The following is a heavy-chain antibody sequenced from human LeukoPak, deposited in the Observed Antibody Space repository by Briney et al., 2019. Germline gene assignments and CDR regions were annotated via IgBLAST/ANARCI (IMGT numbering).Heavy chain of an antibody. J-gene: IGHJ4*02. CDR3: ASNVPAPH. D-gene: IGHD2-8*01. CDR1: GFTFSRYP. CDR2: ISYDGSNK. Sequence: PGGSLRLSCAASGFTFSRYPMHWVRQAPGKGLEWVAVISYDGSNKYYADSVKGRFTISRDNSKNTLYLQMNSLRAEDTAVYYCASNVPAPHWGQGTLVTVSS. V-gene: IGHV3-30*04.